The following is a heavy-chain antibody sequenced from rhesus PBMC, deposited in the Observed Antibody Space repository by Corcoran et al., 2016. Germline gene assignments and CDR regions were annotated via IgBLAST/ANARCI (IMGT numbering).Heavy chain of an antibody. J-gene: IGHJ4*01. D-gene: IGHD6-13*01. V-gene: IGHV3-22*01. CDR3: AKDRGIAAAFDY. CDR1: GFTFSSYY. Sequence: EVQLVESGGGLVQPGGSLRLSCTGSGFTFSSYYMYWIRQAPGKGLQWVSAIKTGGGSKWDTDYVKGRFTISKENAKNTLYLQMNSLRAEDTAVYYCAKDRGIAAAFDYWGQGVLVTVSS. CDR2: IKTGGGSK.